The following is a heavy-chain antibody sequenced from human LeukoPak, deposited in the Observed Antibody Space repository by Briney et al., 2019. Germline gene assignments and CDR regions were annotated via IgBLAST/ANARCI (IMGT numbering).Heavy chain of an antibody. Sequence: SETLSLTCTVSGGSISSYYWSWIRQPPGKGLEWIGYIYYSGSTNYNPSLKSRVTISVDTSKNQFSLKLSSVTAADTAVYYCARQEGYCSSTSCYIYYDYWGQGTLVIVSS. CDR3: ARQEGYCSSTSCYIYYDY. V-gene: IGHV4-59*08. D-gene: IGHD2-2*01. CDR1: GGSISSYY. J-gene: IGHJ4*02. CDR2: IYYSGST.